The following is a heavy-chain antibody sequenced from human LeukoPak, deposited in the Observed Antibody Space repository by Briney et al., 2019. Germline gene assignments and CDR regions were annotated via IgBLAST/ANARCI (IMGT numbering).Heavy chain of an antibody. V-gene: IGHV4-39*07. Sequence: SETLSLTCTVSGGSISSSSYYWGWIRQPPGKGLEWIGSIYYSGSTYYNPSLKSRVTISVDTSKNQFSLKLSSVTAADTAVYYCARDWENTAFDYWGQGTLVTVSS. CDR2: IYYSGST. D-gene: IGHD5-18*01. J-gene: IGHJ4*02. CDR3: ARDWENTAFDY. CDR1: GGSISSSSYY.